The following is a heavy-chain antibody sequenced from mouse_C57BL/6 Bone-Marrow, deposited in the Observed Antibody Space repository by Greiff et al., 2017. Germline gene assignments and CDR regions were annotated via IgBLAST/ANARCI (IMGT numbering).Heavy chain of an antibody. J-gene: IGHJ4*01. D-gene: IGHD1-1*01. V-gene: IGHV1-53*01. CDR3: ARSFITTVVPYYYAMDY. CDR1: GYTFTSYW. Sequence: QVQLQQPGTELVKPGASVKLSCKASGYTFTSYWMHWVKQRPGQGLEWIGNINPSNGGTNYNEQFKSKATLTVDKSSSTAYMQLSSLTSEDSAVYYWARSFITTVVPYYYAMDYWGQGTSVTVSS. CDR2: INPSNGGT.